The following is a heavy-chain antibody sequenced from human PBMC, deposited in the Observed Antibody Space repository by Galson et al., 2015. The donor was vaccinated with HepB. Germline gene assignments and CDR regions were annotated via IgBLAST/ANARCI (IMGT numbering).Heavy chain of an antibody. D-gene: IGHD5-18*01. J-gene: IGHJ4*02. CDR3: SRSGMGIPFDY. CDR2: IKEDESEK. Sequence: SLRLSCAASGFTFSSYWMNWVRQAPGKGLEWVANIKEDESEKYYVDSVKGRFTISRDSAKNSLYLQMSSLRAEDTAVYYCSRSGMGIPFDYWGQGTLVTVSS. V-gene: IGHV3-7*01. CDR1: GFTFSSYW.